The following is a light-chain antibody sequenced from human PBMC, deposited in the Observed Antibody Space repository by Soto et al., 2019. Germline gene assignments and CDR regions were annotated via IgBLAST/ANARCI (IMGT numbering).Light chain of an antibody. CDR1: QSVSSN. CDR2: GAS. J-gene: IGKJ1*01. CDR3: QQYNNWWT. V-gene: IGKV3-15*01. Sequence: EIVMTQSPATLSVSPGERATLSCRASQSVSSNLAWYQQKPGQAPRLLIYGASTRATRIPARFSGSGSGTEFTLTISSLQSEDFAVYYCQQYNNWWTVGQGTKVEIK.